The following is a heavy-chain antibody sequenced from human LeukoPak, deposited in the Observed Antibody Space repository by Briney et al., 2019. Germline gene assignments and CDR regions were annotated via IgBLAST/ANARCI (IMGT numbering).Heavy chain of an antibody. D-gene: IGHD2-21*02. J-gene: IGHJ4*02. CDR1: GFTFSSYA. V-gene: IGHV3-23*01. Sequence: GGSLRLSCAASGFTFSSYAMNWVRQAPGKGLEWVSGISGSGGSTYYADSVKGRFTISRDNSKDTLYLQMNSLRAEDTAVYYCAKADSYGGNSQLFDYWGQGTLVTVSS. CDR3: AKADSYGGNSQLFDY. CDR2: ISGSGGST.